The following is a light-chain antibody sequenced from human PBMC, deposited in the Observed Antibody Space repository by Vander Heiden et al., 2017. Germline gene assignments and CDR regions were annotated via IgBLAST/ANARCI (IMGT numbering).Light chain of an antibody. J-gene: IGLJ2*01. CDR2: EVS. CDR1: SSDVGSYNL. Sequence: QSALTQPAPVSGSPGQSITISCTGTSSDVGSYNLVSWYQQHPGKAPKLMIYEVSKRPSGVSNRFSGSKSGNTASLTISGLQAEDKADYYCCSYAGSSTVVFGGGTKLTVL. V-gene: IGLV2-23*02. CDR3: CSYAGSSTVV.